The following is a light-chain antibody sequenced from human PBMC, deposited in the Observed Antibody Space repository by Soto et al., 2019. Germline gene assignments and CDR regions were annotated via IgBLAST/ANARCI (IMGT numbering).Light chain of an antibody. J-gene: IGLJ2*01. CDR1: SSDIGNKA. CDR3: AAWDDSLNGRGV. Sequence: VLPQSLSLSEAHRRRVTIFCSRASSDIGNKAVNWYQQRPGKAPKLLIEYGDQLPSGVSGRFSGSKSGTSASLAISGLQSEDEADYYCAAWDDSLNGRGVFGGGTKLTVL. V-gene: IGLV1-36*01. CDR2: YGD.